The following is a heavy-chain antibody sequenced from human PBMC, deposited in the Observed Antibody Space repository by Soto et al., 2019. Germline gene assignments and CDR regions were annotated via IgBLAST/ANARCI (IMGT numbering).Heavy chain of an antibody. CDR1: GGSFSGYY. D-gene: IGHD3-16*02. CDR3: ARSYDYIWGSYRLPFDY. J-gene: IGHJ4*02. Sequence: SETLSLTCAVYGGSFSGYYWSWIRQPPGKGLEWIGEINHSGSTNYNPSLKSRVTISVDTSKNQFSLKLSSVTAADTAVYYCARSYDYIWGSYRLPFDYWGQGTLVTVSS. CDR2: INHSGST. V-gene: IGHV4-34*01.